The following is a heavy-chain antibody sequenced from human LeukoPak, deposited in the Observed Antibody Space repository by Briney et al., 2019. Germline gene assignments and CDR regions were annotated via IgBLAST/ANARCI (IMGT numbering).Heavy chain of an antibody. CDR2: INSAESST. D-gene: IGHD6-13*01. V-gene: IGHV3-74*01. CDR1: GFTFSSYW. J-gene: IGHJ4*02. CDR3: ARGAAAANGY. Sequence: GGSLRLSCAASGFTFSSYWTHWVRQAPGKGLVWVSNINSAESSTNYADSVKGRFTISRDNAKSTLYLQMNSLRPEDTAVYYCARGAAAANGYWGQGTLVTVSS.